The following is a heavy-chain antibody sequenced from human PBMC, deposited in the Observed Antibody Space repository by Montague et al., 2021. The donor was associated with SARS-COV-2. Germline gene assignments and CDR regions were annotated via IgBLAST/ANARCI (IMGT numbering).Heavy chain of an antibody. Sequence: SETLSLTCAVYGGSFSGYYWSWIRQPPGKGLEWIGEINHSGSTNYNPSLKSRVTISVDTSKNQFSLKLSSVTAADTAVYYCASHTLGYCSSTSCYSDRFDPWGQGTLVTVSS. V-gene: IGHV4-34*01. J-gene: IGHJ5*02. CDR1: GGSFSGYY. CDR3: ASHTLGYCSSTSCYSDRFDP. CDR2: INHSGST. D-gene: IGHD2-2*02.